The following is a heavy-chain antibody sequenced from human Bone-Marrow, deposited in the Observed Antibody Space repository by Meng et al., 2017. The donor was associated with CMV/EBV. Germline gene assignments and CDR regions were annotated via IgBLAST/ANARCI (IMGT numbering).Heavy chain of an antibody. V-gene: IGHV1-69*10. CDR2: IIPMLHMS. CDR3: ARNTGNSTSWRLGNWFDP. D-gene: IGHD6-13*01. CDR1: GGTFSRYA. J-gene: IGHJ5*02. Sequence: SVMVSCKASGGTFSRYAISWVRQAPGQGLEWVGGIIPMLHMSTYAQKFQGRVTITADKSTTTAYMELSSLRSDDTAVYYCARNTGNSTSWRLGNWFDPWGQGTLVTVSS.